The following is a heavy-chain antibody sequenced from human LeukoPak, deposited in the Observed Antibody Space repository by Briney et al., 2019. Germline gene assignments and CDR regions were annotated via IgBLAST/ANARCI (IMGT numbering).Heavy chain of an antibody. CDR1: VGSISSDSHC. CDR3: ARVGAQTLVTPNLWYLDL. CDR2: IYYSGST. Sequence: SETLSLTCTVCVGSISSDSHCWAWIRQPTGKGLELIGSIYYSGSTYHNPSLKSRVTIAVDPSNNQFALKLSSVPPADTALYYCARVGAQTLVTPNLWYLDLWGRGTLVTVSS. J-gene: IGHJ2*01. V-gene: IGHV4-39*01. D-gene: IGHD4-23*01.